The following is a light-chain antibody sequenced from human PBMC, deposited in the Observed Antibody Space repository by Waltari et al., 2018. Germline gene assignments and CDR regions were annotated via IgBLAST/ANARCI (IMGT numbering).Light chain of an antibody. CDR2: EVS. Sequence: QSALTQPASVSGSPGQSITISCTGTSSDVGSYNLVSWYQQHPGKAPKLIMYEVSNRPSGISNRFAASKSGNTASLTIAGLQAEDAADYYCSSYTTSSAPGVFGTGTRVTVL. V-gene: IGLV2-14*02. CDR1: SSDVGSYNL. J-gene: IGLJ1*01. CDR3: SSYTTSSAPGV.